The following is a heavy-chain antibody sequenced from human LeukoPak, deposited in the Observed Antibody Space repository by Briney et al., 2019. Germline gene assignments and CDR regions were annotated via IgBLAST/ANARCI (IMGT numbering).Heavy chain of an antibody. CDR2: ISGSGGST. Sequence: PGGSLRLSCAASGFTFSSYAMSWVRQAPGKGLGWVSAISGSGGSTYYADSVKGRFTISRDNSKNTLYLQMNSLRAEDTAVYYCAKVLQLVLDYFDYWGQGTLVTVSS. CDR3: AKVLQLVLDYFDY. D-gene: IGHD6-6*01. J-gene: IGHJ4*02. V-gene: IGHV3-23*01. CDR1: GFTFSSYA.